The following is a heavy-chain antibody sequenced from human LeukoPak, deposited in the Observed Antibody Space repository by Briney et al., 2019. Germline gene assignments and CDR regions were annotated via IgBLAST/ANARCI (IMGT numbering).Heavy chain of an antibody. D-gene: IGHD6-6*01. V-gene: IGHV4-39*07. J-gene: IGHJ4*02. CDR1: GGSISSSSYY. Sequence: SETLSLTCTVSGGSISSSSYYWGWIRQPPGKGLEWIGSTYYSGSTYYNPSLKSRVTISVDTSKNQFSLKLSSVTAADTAVYYCAREASVGAGSSYFYRLIDYWGQGTLVTVSS. CDR3: AREASVGAGSSYFYRLIDY. CDR2: TYYSGST.